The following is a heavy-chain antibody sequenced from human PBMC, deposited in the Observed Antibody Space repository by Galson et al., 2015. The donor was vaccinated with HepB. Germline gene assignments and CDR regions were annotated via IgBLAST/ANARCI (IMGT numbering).Heavy chain of an antibody. J-gene: IGHJ5*02. Sequence: SVKVSCKASGGTFSSYAINWVRQAPGQGLEWMGGIILMFDTAKYAQKFQDRVTITADESASTIYMELSSLRSEDTAVYYCARDIVVGTNWFDPWGQGTLVTVSS. CDR3: ARDIVVGTNWFDP. D-gene: IGHD2-15*01. CDR1: GGTFSSYA. V-gene: IGHV1-69*13. CDR2: IILMFDTA.